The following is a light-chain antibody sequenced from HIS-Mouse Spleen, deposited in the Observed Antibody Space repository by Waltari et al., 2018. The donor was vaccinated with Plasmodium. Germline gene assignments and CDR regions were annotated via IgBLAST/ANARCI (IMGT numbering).Light chain of an antibody. J-gene: IGKJ1*01. Sequence: DLPMTQSPSTLSASVGSSVTITCRASQSISSWLAWYQPKPGKAPKLLIYNASSLESGVPARFSGSGSGTEFTLTISSLQPDDFATYYCQQYSSYSWTFGQGTKVEIK. V-gene: IGKV1-5*03. CDR1: QSISSW. CDR3: QQYSSYSWT. CDR2: NAS.